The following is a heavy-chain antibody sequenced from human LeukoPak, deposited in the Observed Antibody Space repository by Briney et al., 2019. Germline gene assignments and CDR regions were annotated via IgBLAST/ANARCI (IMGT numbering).Heavy chain of an antibody. V-gene: IGHV4-59*01. Sequence: SETLSLTCSVSGASISSYYWSWIRQSPGKGLEGIGYIYNSGTTNYNPSLKSRVSISKDVSKNQFSLRVTSVTAADTAVYYCARVGGAPLGAFDIWGQGTVVTVSS. D-gene: IGHD3-16*01. CDR3: ARVGGAPLGAFDI. CDR1: GASISSYY. CDR2: IYNSGTT. J-gene: IGHJ3*02.